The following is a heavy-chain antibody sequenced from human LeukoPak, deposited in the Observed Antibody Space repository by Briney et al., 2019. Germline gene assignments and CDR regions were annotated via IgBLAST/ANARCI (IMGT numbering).Heavy chain of an antibody. J-gene: IGHJ4*02. CDR2: ISSDGGST. D-gene: IGHD1-26*01. V-gene: IGHV3-64*01. CDR1: GLTFSSYA. CDR3: SGDRAVGLNY. Sequence: GGSLRLSCAVSGLTFSSYAMHWVRQAPGKGLEYVSDISSDGGSTFYANSVKGRFTISRDNSKNTLYLQMGSLTTEDMAVYYFSGDRAVGLNYWGQGTLVTV.